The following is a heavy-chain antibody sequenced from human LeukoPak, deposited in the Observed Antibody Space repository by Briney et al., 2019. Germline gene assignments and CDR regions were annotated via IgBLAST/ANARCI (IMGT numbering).Heavy chain of an antibody. CDR1: GGSFSGYY. J-gene: IGHJ4*02. CDR3: ARLKGGY. V-gene: IGHV4-34*01. CDR2: INHSGST. Sequence: SETLSLTCAVYGGSFSGYYWSWIRQPPGKGLEWIGEINHSGSTNYNPSLKSRVTISVDASKNQFSLKLSSVTAADTAVYYCARLKGGYWGQGTLVTVSS.